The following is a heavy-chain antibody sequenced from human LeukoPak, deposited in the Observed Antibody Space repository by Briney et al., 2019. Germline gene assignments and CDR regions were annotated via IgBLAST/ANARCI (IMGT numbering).Heavy chain of an antibody. V-gene: IGHV3-7*03. D-gene: IGHD2-2*01. J-gene: IGHJ4*02. Sequence: GGSLRLSCAASGFTVSSNYMSWVRQAPGKGLEWVANTKQDGSEKYYLDSVKGRFTISRDNAKNSLYLQMNSLRAEDMALYYCAKGRGPAATHYFDYWGQGTLVTVSS. CDR2: TKQDGSEK. CDR3: AKGRGPAATHYFDY. CDR1: GFTVSSNY.